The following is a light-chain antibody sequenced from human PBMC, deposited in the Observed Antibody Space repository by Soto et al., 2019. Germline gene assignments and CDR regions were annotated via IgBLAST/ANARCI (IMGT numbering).Light chain of an antibody. CDR3: MQALQTPPYT. J-gene: IGKJ2*01. V-gene: IGKV2-28*01. Sequence: DIVMTQSPLSLPVTPGEPASISCRSSQSLLHSNGYNYLDWYLQKPGQSPQLLIYLGSNRASGVFDRFSGSGSGTDFTLKISRVEAEDVGVYYCMQALQTPPYTFGQGTKLEIK. CDR1: QSLLHSNGYNY. CDR2: LGS.